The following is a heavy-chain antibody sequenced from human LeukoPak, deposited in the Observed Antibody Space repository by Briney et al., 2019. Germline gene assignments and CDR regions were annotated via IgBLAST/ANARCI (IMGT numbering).Heavy chain of an antibody. CDR2: IYYSGST. CDR3: AGYYYDSSGYYYAY. V-gene: IGHV4-59*01. D-gene: IGHD3-22*01. CDR1: GGSISSYY. J-gene: IGHJ4*02. Sequence: SETLSLTCTVSGGSISSYYWSWIRQPPGKGLEWIGYIYYSGSTNYNPSLKSRVTISVDTSKNQFSLKLSSVTAADTAVHYCAGYYYDSSGYYYAYWGQGTLVTVSS.